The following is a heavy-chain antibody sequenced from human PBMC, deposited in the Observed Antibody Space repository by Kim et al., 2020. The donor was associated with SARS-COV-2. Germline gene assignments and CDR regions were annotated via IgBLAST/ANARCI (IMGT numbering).Heavy chain of an antibody. V-gene: IGHV1-69*04. CDR3: AREPDTAMIVYYYYYYGMDD. Sequence: SVKVSCKASGGTFSSYAISWVRQAPGQGLEWMGRIIPILGIANYAQKFQGRVTITANKSTSTAYIELSSLRSEDTAVYYYAREPDTAMIVYYYYYYGMDDWGQGTTVTVSS. J-gene: IGHJ6*02. CDR2: IIPILGIA. CDR1: GGTFSSYA. D-gene: IGHD5-18*01.